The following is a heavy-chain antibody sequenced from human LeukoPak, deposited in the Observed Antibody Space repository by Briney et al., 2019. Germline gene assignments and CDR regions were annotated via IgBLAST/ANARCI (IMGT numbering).Heavy chain of an antibody. CDR3: ARGAQFGDKGSFDY. V-gene: IGHV1-46*01. Sequence: GASVKVSCKASGYTFTSYYIHWMRQAPGQGLEWMGIINPSGGSTSYTQKFQGRITLTRGTSTSTVYMELNSLRYEDTAVYYCARGAQFGDKGSFDYWGQGTLVTVSS. CDR2: INPSGGST. J-gene: IGHJ4*02. CDR1: GYTFTSYY. D-gene: IGHD4-17*01.